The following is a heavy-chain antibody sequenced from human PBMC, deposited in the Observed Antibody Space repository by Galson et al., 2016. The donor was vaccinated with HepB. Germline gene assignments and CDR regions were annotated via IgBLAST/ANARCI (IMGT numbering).Heavy chain of an antibody. V-gene: IGHV6-1*01. J-gene: IGHJ4*02. CDR3: ARAVMLGRGMDV. D-gene: IGHD3-10*01. CDR2: TYCRSRCYS. Sequence: CAISGGSVSSPSATWTWIRQSPSRGLEWLGRTYCRSRCYSDFAESVKSRITISADTSKNQFSLHLNSVTPEDTAVYFCARAVMLGRGMDVWGQGTLVSVSS. CDR1: GGSVSSPSAT.